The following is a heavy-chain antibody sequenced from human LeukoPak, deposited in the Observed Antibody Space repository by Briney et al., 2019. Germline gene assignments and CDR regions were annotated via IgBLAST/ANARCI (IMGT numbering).Heavy chain of an antibody. CDR3: AYLVVPTTTPFDY. D-gene: IGHD2-2*01. J-gene: IGHJ4*02. V-gene: IGHV3-30*02. CDR1: GFTFSSYA. CDR2: IRYDGTNK. Sequence: GSLRLSCAASGFTFSSYAMHWVRQAPGKGLECVAFIRYDGTNKYYADSVKGRFTISRDNSKNTLYLQMNSLRAEDTAVYYCAYLVVPTTTPFDYWGQGTLVTVSS.